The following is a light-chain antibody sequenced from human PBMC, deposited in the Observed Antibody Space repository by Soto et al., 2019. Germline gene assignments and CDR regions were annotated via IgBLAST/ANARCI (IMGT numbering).Light chain of an antibody. Sequence: DILMIQSPSFLSVSTGDTVTITCRSSHNILNYLNWYQQKPGEAPKLLIYSSYILESGVPSRFSGRGHEAEFSLTIASLQPEDSATYFCQQSYTAPWTFGQGTK. CDR1: HNILNY. CDR2: SSY. CDR3: QQSYTAPWT. V-gene: IGKV1-39*01. J-gene: IGKJ1*01.